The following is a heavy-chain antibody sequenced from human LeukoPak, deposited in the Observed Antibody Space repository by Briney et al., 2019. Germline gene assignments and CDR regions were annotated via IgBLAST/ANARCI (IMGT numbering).Heavy chain of an antibody. CDR1: GGSISSGDYY. Sequence: PSQTLSLTCAVSGGSISSGDYYWSWIRQPPGKGLEWIGYIYYSGSTYYNPSLKSRVTISVDTSKNQFSLKLSSVTAADTAVYYCARVRPEIRMAFDPWGQGTLVTVSS. V-gene: IGHV4-30-4*01. CDR3: ARVRPEIRMAFDP. J-gene: IGHJ5*02. CDR2: IYYSGST. D-gene: IGHD2-8*01.